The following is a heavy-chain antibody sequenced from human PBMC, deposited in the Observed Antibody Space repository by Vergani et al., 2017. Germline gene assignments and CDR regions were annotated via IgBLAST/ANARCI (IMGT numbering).Heavy chain of an antibody. V-gene: IGHV1-24*01. Sequence: QVQLVQSGAEVKKPGASVKVSCKVSRYTLTELSMHWVRQAPGKGLEWMGGFDPEDGETIYAQKLQGRVTMTEDTATDTAYMELSSLRSEDTAVYYCATVPLIVVFTPPCPHYYFDYWVPLTLVTVSS. CDR3: ATVPLIVVFTPPCPHYYFDY. J-gene: IGHJ4*01. D-gene: IGHD3-22*01. CDR1: RYTLTELS. CDR2: FDPEDGET.